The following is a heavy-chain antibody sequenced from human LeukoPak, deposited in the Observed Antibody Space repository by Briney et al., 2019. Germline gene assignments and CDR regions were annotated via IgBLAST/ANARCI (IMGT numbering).Heavy chain of an antibody. J-gene: IGHJ6*02. Sequence: ASVKVSCKASGGTFSSYAISWVRQAPGQGPEWMGRIIPILGIANYAQKFQGRVTITADKSTSTAYMELSSLRSEDTAVYYCARDGLLWFGELLFAWDYYYYYGMDVWGQGTTVTVSS. CDR1: GGTFSSYA. D-gene: IGHD3-10*01. CDR3: ARDGLLWFGELLFAWDYYYYYGMDV. V-gene: IGHV1-69*04. CDR2: IIPILGIA.